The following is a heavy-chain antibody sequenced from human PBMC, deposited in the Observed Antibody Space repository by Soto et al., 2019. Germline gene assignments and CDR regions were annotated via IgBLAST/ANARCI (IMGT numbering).Heavy chain of an antibody. D-gene: IGHD2-2*01. CDR1: GFTFSSNW. Sequence: EVQLVESGGNLVQPGGSLRLSCVGSGFTFSSNWMTWVRQAPGKGLEWVGNIRQDGSEKNYVDSVKGRFTISRDNAKNPLYQQMNSLRAEDTAVYYCAREIVVARGASYFDYWGPGTLVTVSS. V-gene: IGHV3-7*04. CDR2: IRQDGSEK. CDR3: AREIVVARGASYFDY. J-gene: IGHJ4*02.